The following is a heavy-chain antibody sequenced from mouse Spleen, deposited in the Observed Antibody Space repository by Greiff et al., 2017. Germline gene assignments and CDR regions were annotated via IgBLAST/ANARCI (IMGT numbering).Heavy chain of an antibody. CDR3: AKNWYYYGSSPYYYAMDY. D-gene: IGHD1-1*01. CDR2: IWRGGST. Sequence: QVQLQQSGPGLVQPSQSLSITCTVSGFSLTSYGVHWVRQSPGKGLEWLGVIWRGGSTDYNAAFMSRLSITKDNSKSQVFFKMNSLQADDTAIYYCAKNWYYYGSSPYYYAMDYWGQGTSVTVSS. J-gene: IGHJ4*01. CDR1: GFSLTSYG. V-gene: IGHV2-5*01.